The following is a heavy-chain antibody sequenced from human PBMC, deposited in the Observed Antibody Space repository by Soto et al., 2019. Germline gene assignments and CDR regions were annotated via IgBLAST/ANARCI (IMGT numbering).Heavy chain of an antibody. J-gene: IGHJ3*01. CDR2: IYSDGTST. CDR3: ARGDRGAFDL. Sequence: EVQLVESGGGFVQPGESLRLSCAASGFTFDYYWMHWVRQAPGKGLVWVSRIYSDGTSTTYADSVKGRFTISRDNAKNTLSLQMNSLRADDTAVYYCARGDRGAFDLWGQGTVVTVSS. D-gene: IGHD1-26*01. CDR1: GFTFDYYW. V-gene: IGHV3-74*01.